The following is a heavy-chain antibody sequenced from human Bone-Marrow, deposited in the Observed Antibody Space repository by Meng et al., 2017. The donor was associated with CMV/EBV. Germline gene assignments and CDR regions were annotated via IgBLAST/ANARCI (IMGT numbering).Heavy chain of an antibody. V-gene: IGHV3-11*04. Sequence: SCAASGFTFSDYYMSWIRQAPGKGLEWVSYISSSGSTIYYADSVKGRFTISRDNAKNSLYLQMNSLRAEDTAVYYCARLFSVVVPAARGHAFEIWGQGTMVTVSS. CDR1: GFTFSDYY. J-gene: IGHJ3*02. CDR3: ARLFSVVVPAARGHAFEI. D-gene: IGHD2-2*01. CDR2: ISSSGSTI.